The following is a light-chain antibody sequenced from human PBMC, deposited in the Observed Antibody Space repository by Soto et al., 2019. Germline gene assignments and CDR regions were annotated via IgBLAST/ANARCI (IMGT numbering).Light chain of an antibody. V-gene: IGKV1-12*01. Sequence: DLQRTQSPSSVSASVGDRVTITCRASQAIDSWLAWYQQKPGEAPKLLIFTGSLLHSGVPPRFSGSGSGTDFTLTISSLQPEDFATYYCQQTLSFPPTFGQGTKVDIK. CDR2: TGS. CDR1: QAIDSW. J-gene: IGKJ1*01. CDR3: QQTLSFPPT.